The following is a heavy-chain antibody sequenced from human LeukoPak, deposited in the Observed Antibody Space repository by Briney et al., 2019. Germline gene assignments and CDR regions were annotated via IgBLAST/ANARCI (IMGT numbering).Heavy chain of an antibody. CDR1: GFTFSSYA. CDR2: ITGDTSTI. V-gene: IGHV3-48*01. CDR3: ARRFDL. Sequence: GGSLRLSCAAPGFTFSSYAMSWVRQAPGKGLEWVSYITGDTSTIYYADSVKGRFTISRDNTENSLYLQMTSLRAEDTAVYYCARRFDLWGQGTLVTVSS. J-gene: IGHJ4*02.